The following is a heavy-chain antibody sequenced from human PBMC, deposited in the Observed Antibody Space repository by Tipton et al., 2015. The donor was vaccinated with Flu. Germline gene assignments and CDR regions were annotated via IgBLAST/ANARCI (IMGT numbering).Heavy chain of an antibody. V-gene: IGHV4-59*01. CDR3: ATEYRGGGNRYYFDY. Sequence: TLSLTCTVSGGSISGYYWTWIRQPPGKGLEWIGYIYYSGSTNYNPSLKSRVTISVDTSKNQFSLKLSSVTAADTAVYYCATEYRGGGNRYYFDYWCQGTLVTVSS. CDR2: IYYSGST. J-gene: IGHJ4*02. CDR1: GGSISGYY. D-gene: IGHD4-23*01.